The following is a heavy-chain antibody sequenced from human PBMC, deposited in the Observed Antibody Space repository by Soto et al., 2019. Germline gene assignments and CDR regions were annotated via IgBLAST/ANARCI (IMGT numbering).Heavy chain of an antibody. CDR1: GYTFTSYD. CDR2: MNPNSGNT. V-gene: IGHV1-8*01. J-gene: IGHJ4*02. D-gene: IGHD3-3*01. Sequence: QVQLVQSGAEVKKPGASVKVSCKASGYTFTSYDINWVRQATGQGLEWMGWMNPNSGNTGYAQKFQGRVTMTRNTSISAAYMELRSLRSEDTAVYDCASLEVVTIFGVVTLWGQGTLVTVSS. CDR3: ASLEVVTIFGVVTL.